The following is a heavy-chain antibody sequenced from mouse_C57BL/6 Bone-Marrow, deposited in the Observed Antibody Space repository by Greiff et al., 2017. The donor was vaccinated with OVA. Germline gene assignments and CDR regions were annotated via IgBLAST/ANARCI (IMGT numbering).Heavy chain of an antibody. J-gene: IGHJ3*01. CDR1: GFNIKDDY. V-gene: IGHV14-4*01. CDR3: TGDWFAY. CDR2: IDPENGDT. Sequence: VQLQQSGAELVRPGASVKLSCTASGFNIKDDYMHWVKQRPEQGREWIGWIDPENGDTEYASKFQGKATITADTSSNTAYLQLSSLTSEDTAVYYCTGDWFAYWGQGTLVTVSA.